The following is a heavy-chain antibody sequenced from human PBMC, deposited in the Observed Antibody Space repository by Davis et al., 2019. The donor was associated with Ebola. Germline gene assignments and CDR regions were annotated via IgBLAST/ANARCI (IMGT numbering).Heavy chain of an antibody. D-gene: IGHD4-17*01. CDR2: INHSGST. CDR1: GGSFSGYY. V-gene: IGHV4-34*01. Sequence: PSETLSLTCAVYGGSFSGYYWSWIRQPPGKGLEWIGEINHSGSTNYNPSLQSRVTMSLDTSKNRFSLRLSSVTAADTAVYYCVKLPNGDYVDYWGQGTLVTVSS. CDR3: VKLPNGDYVDY. J-gene: IGHJ4*02.